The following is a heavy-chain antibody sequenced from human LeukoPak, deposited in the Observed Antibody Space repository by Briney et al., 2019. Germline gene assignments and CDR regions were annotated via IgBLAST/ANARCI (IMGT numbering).Heavy chain of an antibody. CDR2: IKQDGSEK. CDR3: ARDNRRWLQPLDY. V-gene: IGHV3-7*01. CDR1: GFTFSSYW. Sequence: PGGSLRLSCAASGFTFSSYWMGWVRQAPGKGLEWVANIKQDGSEKYYVDSVKGRFTISRDNAKNSLYLQMNSLRAEDTAVYYCARDNRRWLQPLDYWGQGTLVTVSS. D-gene: IGHD5-24*01. J-gene: IGHJ4*02.